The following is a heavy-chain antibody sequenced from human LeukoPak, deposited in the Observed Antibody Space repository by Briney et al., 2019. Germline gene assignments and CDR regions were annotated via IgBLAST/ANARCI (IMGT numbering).Heavy chain of an antibody. D-gene: IGHD5-24*01. Sequence: GGSLRLSCAVRGFTFSDHYMSWIRQAPGKGLEWISYISSSGSTIYYADSVKGRFTISRDNAKNSLYLQMNSLRAEDTAVYYCARISRDGYNYFDYWGQGTLATVSS. CDR3: ARISRDGYNYFDY. CDR1: GFTFSDHY. CDR2: ISSSGSTI. V-gene: IGHV3-11*01. J-gene: IGHJ4*02.